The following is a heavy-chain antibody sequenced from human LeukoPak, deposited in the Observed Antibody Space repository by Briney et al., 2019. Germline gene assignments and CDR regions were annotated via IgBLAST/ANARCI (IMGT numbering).Heavy chain of an antibody. CDR3: ARATRYYYGSGSYSRAYYYYYMDV. J-gene: IGHJ6*03. D-gene: IGHD3-10*01. V-gene: IGHV3-30*14. CDR1: GFTFTTYW. Sequence: GGSLRLSCVGSGFTFTTYWMSWVRQAPGKGLEWVAIISYDGSNEYYADSVKGRFTISRDNSKNTLYLQMNSLRAEDTAVYYCARATRYYYGSGSYSRAYYYYYMDVWGKGTTVTISS. CDR2: ISYDGSNE.